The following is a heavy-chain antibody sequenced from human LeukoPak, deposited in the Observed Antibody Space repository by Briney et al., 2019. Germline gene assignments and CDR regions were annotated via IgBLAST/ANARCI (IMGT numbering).Heavy chain of an antibody. D-gene: IGHD3-22*01. V-gene: IGHV3-30*04. CDR2: ISYDGSNK. CDR1: GFTFRSYT. CDR3: ARAGDSYESSGFHPYYFDY. J-gene: IGHJ4*02. Sequence: AGSLSLSCAASGFTFRSYTMHWVRQAPGKGLEWVAVISYDGSNKYYADSVKGRFTISRDNSKNTLLLQMNSLRAADTTVYYCARAGDSYESSGFHPYYFDYWGQGTLVTVSS.